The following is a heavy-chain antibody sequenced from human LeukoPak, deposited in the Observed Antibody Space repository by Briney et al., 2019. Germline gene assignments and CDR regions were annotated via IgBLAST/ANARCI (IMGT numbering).Heavy chain of an antibody. CDR1: GYTFTGYY. V-gene: IGHV1-2*02. D-gene: IGHD6-13*01. CDR2: INPNSGGT. J-gene: IGHJ6*03. CDR3: ARVFTRSSPYYYYMDV. Sequence: GASVKVSCKASGYTFTGYYMHWVRQAPGQGLEWMGWINPNSGGTNYAQKFQGRVTMTRDTSISTAYMELSRLRSDDTAVYYCARVFTRSSPYYYYMDVWGKGTTVTVSS.